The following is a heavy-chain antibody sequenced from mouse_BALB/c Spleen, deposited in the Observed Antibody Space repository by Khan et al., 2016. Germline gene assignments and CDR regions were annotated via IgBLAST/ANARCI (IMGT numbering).Heavy chain of an antibody. CDR1: GYTFTNYG. CDR2: INTYSGAS. V-gene: IGHV9-3-1*01. Sequence: QIQLVQSGPELKKPGKTVKISCKASGYTFTNYGMNWVKQAPGKGLKWMGWINTYSGASKYADDFKGRFAFSLETSANTAYLQINNLKNEDTATYFCARYRYYYGSSRYFDVWGAGTTVTVSA. J-gene: IGHJ1*01. CDR3: ARYRYYYGSSRYFDV. D-gene: IGHD1-1*01.